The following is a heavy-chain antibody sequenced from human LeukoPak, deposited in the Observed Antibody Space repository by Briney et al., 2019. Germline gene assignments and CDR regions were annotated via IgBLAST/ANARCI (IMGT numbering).Heavy chain of an antibody. CDR2: IDHSGST. Sequence: SETLSLTCAVSGGSFSGYYWNWIRQPPGKGLEWIGEIDHSGSTNYNPSLKSRVTILVDTSKNQFSLKLSSVTAADTAVYYCARGSYYYDSSGYYDYYYYYMDVWGKGTTVTVSS. CDR3: ARGSYYYDSSGYYDYYYYYMDV. J-gene: IGHJ6*03. D-gene: IGHD3-22*01. CDR1: GGSFSGYY. V-gene: IGHV4-34*01.